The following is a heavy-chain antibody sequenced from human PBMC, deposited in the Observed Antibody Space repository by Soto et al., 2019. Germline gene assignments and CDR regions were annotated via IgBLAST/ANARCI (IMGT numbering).Heavy chain of an antibody. CDR2: IYWNDDK. V-gene: IGHV2-5*01. J-gene: IGHJ4*02. CDR3: AHRATITSIDY. D-gene: IGHD5-12*01. Sequence: QITLKESGPPLVKPTQTLTLTCTFSGFSLSTSGMVVGWIRQPPGKAPEWLAFIYWNDDKRYSPSLQSRLTIPKDTSKNQVVLIMTNMDPGDTATYYCAHRATITSIDYWGQGTLVTVSS. CDR1: GFSLSTSGMV.